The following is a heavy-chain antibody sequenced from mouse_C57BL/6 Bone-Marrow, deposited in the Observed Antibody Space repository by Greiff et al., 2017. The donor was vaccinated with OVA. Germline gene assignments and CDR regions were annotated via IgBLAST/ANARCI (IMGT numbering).Heavy chain of an antibody. CDR2: ISSGGSYT. J-gene: IGHJ2*01. D-gene: IGHD1-1*01. CDR1: GFTFSSYG. CDR3: ARHYYGSSYENFDY. V-gene: IGHV5-6*02. Sequence: EVKLEESGGDLVKPGGSLKLSCAASGFTFSSYGMSWVRQTPDKRLEWVATISSGGSYTYYPDSVKGRFTISRDNAKNTLYLQMSSLKSEDTAMYYCARHYYGSSYENFDYWGQGTTLTVSS.